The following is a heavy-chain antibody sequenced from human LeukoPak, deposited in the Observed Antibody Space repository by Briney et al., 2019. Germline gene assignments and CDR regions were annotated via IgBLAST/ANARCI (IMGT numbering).Heavy chain of an antibody. D-gene: IGHD5-12*01. CDR1: GFTFSSYA. CDR3: ARDPGLRMDWVFDY. J-gene: IGHJ4*02. V-gene: IGHV3-30-3*01. Sequence: PGGSLRLSCAASGFTFSSYAMHWVRQAPGKGLEWVAVISYDGSNKYYADSVKGRFTISRDNSKNTLYLQMNSLRAEDTAVYYCARDPGLRMDWVFDYWAREPWSPSPQ. CDR2: ISYDGSNK.